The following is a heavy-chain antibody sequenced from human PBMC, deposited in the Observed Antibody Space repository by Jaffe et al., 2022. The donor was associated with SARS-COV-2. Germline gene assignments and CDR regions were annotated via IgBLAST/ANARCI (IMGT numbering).Heavy chain of an antibody. V-gene: IGHV2-5*02. CDR3: AHRQRGYEIPYNWFDP. CDR1: GFSLSTSGVG. Sequence: QITLKESGPTLVKPTQTLTLTCTFSGFSLSTSGVGVGWIRQPPGKALEWLALIYWDDDKRYSPSLKSRLTITKDTSKNQVVLTMTNMDPVDTATYYCAHRQRGYEIPYNWFDPWGQGTLVTVSS. D-gene: IGHD5-12*01. CDR2: IYWDDDK. J-gene: IGHJ5*02.